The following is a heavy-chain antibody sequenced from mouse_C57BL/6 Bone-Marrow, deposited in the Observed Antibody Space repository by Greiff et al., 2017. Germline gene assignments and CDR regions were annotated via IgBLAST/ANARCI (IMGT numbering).Heavy chain of an antibody. D-gene: IGHD2-3*01. V-gene: IGHV1-19*01. CDR2: SNPYNGGT. Sequence: VQLKESGPVLVKPGASVKMSCKASGYTFTDYYMNWVKQSHGKSLEWIGVSNPYNGGTSYNQKFKGKATLTVDKSSSTAYMELNSLTSEDSAVYYCARWDGYWFAYWGQGTLVTVSA. J-gene: IGHJ3*01. CDR3: ARWDGYWFAY. CDR1: GYTFTDYY.